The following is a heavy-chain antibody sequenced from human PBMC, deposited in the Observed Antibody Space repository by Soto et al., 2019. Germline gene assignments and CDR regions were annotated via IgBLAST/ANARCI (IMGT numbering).Heavy chain of an antibody. Sequence: QVQLQESGPGLVKPSETLSLTCTVSGGSIRSYYWTWIRQPPGKGLEWIGYIYYSGSTSYTPSLKTRATXSXAXXMILFSCTLSSATAAATAGDYWARPLWSRSAWFDPWCRGTLVSVSS. CDR2: IYYSGST. CDR1: GGSIRSYY. CDR3: ARPLWSRSAWFDP. J-gene: IGHJ5*02. V-gene: IGHV4-59*08. D-gene: IGHD3-10*01.